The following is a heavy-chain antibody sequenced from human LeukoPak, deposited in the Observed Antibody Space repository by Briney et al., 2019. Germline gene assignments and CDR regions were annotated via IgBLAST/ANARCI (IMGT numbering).Heavy chain of an antibody. Sequence: SETLSLTCTVSGGSISSYYWSWIRQPAGKGLEWIGRIYTSGSTNYNPSLKSRVTMSVDTSKNQFSLKLSSVTAADTAVYYCARGTSSSWLGYYYYYGMDVWGQGTLVTVSS. J-gene: IGHJ6*02. D-gene: IGHD6-13*01. CDR3: ARGTSSSWLGYYYYYGMDV. CDR1: GGSISSYY. V-gene: IGHV4-4*07. CDR2: IYTSGST.